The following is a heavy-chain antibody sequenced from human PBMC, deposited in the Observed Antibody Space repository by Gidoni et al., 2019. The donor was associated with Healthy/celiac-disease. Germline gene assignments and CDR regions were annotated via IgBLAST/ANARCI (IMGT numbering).Heavy chain of an antibody. D-gene: IGHD3-22*01. CDR2: IDPSDSYT. J-gene: IGHJ3*02. CDR1: GYSFPSYW. Sequence: EVQLVQSGAEVKKPGASLRISCTCSGYSFPSYWISWVRQMPGKGLEWLGRIDPSDSYTNYSPSCQGHVTISADKSISKAYMQWSSLKASDTAMYYCAITYESSGYRNAFDIWGQGTMVTVSS. V-gene: IGHV5-10-1*03. CDR3: AITYESSGYRNAFDI.